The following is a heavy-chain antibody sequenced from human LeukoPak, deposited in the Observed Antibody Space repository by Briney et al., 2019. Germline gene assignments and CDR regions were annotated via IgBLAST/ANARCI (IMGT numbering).Heavy chain of an antibody. Sequence: GGSLRLSCAASGXTFDDYGMSWVRQAPGKGLESVSGINWNGGRTCYVDSVKGRFTISRDNAKNSLYLQMNSLIAEDTPWYYCARDQGGTGSWYEGEGYWGQGTLVTVSS. CDR2: INWNGGRT. CDR3: ARDQGGTGSWYEGEGY. V-gene: IGHV3-20*04. D-gene: IGHD6-13*01. CDR1: GXTFDDYG. J-gene: IGHJ4*02.